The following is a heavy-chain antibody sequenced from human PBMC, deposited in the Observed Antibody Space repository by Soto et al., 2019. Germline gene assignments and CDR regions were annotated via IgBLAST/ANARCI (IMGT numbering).Heavy chain of an antibody. V-gene: IGHV1-2*02. D-gene: IGHD6-13*01. Sequence: ASVKVSCKASGYSLSGYYLHWVRQAPGQGPEWMGWINPNSGGTKYVQKFQGRVTMTRDTSIRTVYLELSRLRADDTAVYYGARGWGIAAPGPNWFDPWGQGTLVTVSS. CDR1: GYSLSGYY. CDR3: ARGWGIAAPGPNWFDP. J-gene: IGHJ5*02. CDR2: INPNSGGT.